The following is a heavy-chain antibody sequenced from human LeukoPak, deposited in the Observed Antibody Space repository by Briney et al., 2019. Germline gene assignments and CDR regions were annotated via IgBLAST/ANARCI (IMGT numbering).Heavy chain of an antibody. CDR2: ISGSGGST. CDR1: GFTFEDYA. D-gene: IGHD4-11*01. V-gene: IGHV3-23*01. CDR3: AKKSTTVITYYFDY. Sequence: GGSLRLSCAASGFTFEDYAMHWVRQPPGKGLEWVSGISGSGGSTYYADSVKGRFTISRDNSKNTLYLQMNSLRAEDTAVYYCAKKSTTVITYYFDYWGQGTLVTVSS. J-gene: IGHJ4*02.